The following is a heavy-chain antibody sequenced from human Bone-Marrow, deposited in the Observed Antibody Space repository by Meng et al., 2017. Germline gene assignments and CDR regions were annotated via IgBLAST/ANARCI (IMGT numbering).Heavy chain of an antibody. CDR1: GFALSSYA. CDR2: ISGSGGTS. V-gene: IGHV3-23*01. J-gene: IGHJ6*02. CDR3: ARGVLGDSRTYSSDFFFHAMDV. D-gene: IGHD3-10*01. Sequence: GESLKISCAASGFALSSYAMTWVRQAPGKGLDWVSTISGSGGTSYSADSVKGRFTISRAGSRNTIYLQMKSLRVEDTAVYYCARGVLGDSRTYSSDFFFHAMDVWGQGTTVTVSS.